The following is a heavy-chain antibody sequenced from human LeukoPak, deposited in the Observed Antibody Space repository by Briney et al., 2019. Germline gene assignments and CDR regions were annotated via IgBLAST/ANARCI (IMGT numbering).Heavy chain of an antibody. CDR1: GFTFSDYY. CDR2: ISSSGSTI. Sequence: GGSLRLSCAASGFTFSDYYMSWIRQAPGKGLEWVSYISSSGSTIYYADSVKGRFTISRDNAKNSLYLQMNSLRAEDTAVYYCARDRRCGVRGVITTIDYWGQGTLVTVSS. V-gene: IGHV3-11*04. CDR3: ARDRRCGVRGVITTIDY. D-gene: IGHD3-10*01. J-gene: IGHJ4*02.